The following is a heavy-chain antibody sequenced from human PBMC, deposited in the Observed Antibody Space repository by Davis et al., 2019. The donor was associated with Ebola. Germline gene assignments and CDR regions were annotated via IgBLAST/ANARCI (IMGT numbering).Heavy chain of an antibody. CDR2: INHSGST. V-gene: IGHV4-34*01. J-gene: IGHJ5*02. CDR1: GGSFSGYY. D-gene: IGHD6-13*01. CDR3: ARARSWGAWFDP. Sequence: MPSETLSLTCAVYGGSFSGYYWGWIRQPPGKGLEWIGEINHSGSTNYNPSLKSRVTISVDTSKNQFSLKLSSVTAADTAVYYCARARSWGAWFDPWGQGTLVTVSS.